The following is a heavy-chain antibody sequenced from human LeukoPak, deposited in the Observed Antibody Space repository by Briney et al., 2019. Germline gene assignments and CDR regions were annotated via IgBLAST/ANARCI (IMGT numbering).Heavy chain of an antibody. CDR2: IYHSGIT. V-gene: IGHV4-38-2*02. CDR3: ARVLRFLVA. D-gene: IGHD3-3*01. CDR1: GYSISSGYY. Sequence: SETLSLTCTVSGYSISSGYYWGWIRQPPGKGLEWIGSIYHSGITYYNPSLKSRVTISVDTSKNQFSLKLSSVTAADTAVYYCARVLRFLVAWGQGTLVTVSS. J-gene: IGHJ4*02.